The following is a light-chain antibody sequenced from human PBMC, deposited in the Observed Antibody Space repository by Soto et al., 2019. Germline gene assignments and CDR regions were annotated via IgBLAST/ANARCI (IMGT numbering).Light chain of an antibody. J-gene: IGKJ5*01. CDR2: GAS. CDR3: QEYSDLPMT. Sequence: RGIRWFLSSQTVNNNYLAWCQQKPGQAPRLLIYGASRRATGIPDRFIGSASGTDFTLAISRRDPEDSAVHFCQEYSDLPMTFGEGTRLEIK. V-gene: IGKV3-20*01. CDR1: QTVNNNY.